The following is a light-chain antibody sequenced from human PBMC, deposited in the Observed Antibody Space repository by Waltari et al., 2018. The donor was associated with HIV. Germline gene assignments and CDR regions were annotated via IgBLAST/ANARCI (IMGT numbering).Light chain of an antibody. J-gene: IGLJ2*01. Sequence: QSALAQPPSASVSPGQSVTIPCTGTSSDVRGYSYVSWYQQHPGKAPKLMIYEVSKRPSGVPDRFSGSKSGNAASLTVSGLQAEDEADYYCSSYAGSNNVIFGGGTKLTVL. CDR3: SSYAGSNNVI. V-gene: IGLV2-8*01. CDR2: EVS. CDR1: SSDVRGYSY.